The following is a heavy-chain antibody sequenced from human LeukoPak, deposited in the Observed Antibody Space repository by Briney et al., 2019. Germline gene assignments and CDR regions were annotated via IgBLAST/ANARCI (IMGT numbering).Heavy chain of an antibody. CDR3: ATDSYDSSGYYPYFQH. V-gene: IGHV1-24*01. D-gene: IGHD3-22*01. CDR2: FDPEDGET. Sequence: GASVKVSRKVSGYTLPELSIHWVRQAPGKGAEGVGGFDPEDGETIYAQKFQGRVTMTEDTSTDTAYMELSSLRSEDTAVYYCATDSYDSSGYYPYFQHWGQGTLVTVSS. J-gene: IGHJ1*01. CDR1: GYTLPELS.